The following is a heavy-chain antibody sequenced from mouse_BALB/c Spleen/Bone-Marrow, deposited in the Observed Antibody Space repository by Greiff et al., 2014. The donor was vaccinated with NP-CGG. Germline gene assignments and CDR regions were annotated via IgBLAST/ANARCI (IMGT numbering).Heavy chain of an antibody. CDR1: GFTFSSYG. J-gene: IGHJ3*01. CDR3: ARDRGWLLRFAY. CDR2: INSNGGRT. V-gene: IGHV5-6-3*01. D-gene: IGHD2-3*01. Sequence: EVMLVESGGGLVQPGGSLKLSCAASGFTFSSYGMSWVRQTPDKRLELVATINSNGGRTYYPDSVKGRFTISRDNAKNTLYLQMSSLKSEDTAMYYCARDRGWLLRFAYWGQGTLVTVSA.